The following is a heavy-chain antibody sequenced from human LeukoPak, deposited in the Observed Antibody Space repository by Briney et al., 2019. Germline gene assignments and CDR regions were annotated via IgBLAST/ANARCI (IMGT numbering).Heavy chain of an antibody. CDR3: AENGPWSLKY. Sequence: PSGTLSLTWAVSGGFISNINWWSWVRQPPGRGLEWIGEVHQSGVTNYNPSLKSRVTISLDKSNNQFSLKLNSVTAADTAVYFCAENGPWSLKYWGQGTLVTVSS. D-gene: IGHD2-15*01. J-gene: IGHJ4*02. CDR1: GGFISNINW. V-gene: IGHV4-4*02. CDR2: VHQSGVT.